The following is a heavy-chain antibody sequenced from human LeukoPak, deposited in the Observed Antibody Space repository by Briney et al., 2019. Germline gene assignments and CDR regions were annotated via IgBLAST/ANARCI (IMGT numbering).Heavy chain of an antibody. CDR2: IQYSGST. Sequence: SETLSLTCTVSGGSISIYYWNWIRQPPGKGLEWIGNIQYSGSTNYNPSLKSRVTILLDTSKNQFSLKLNSVTAADTAVYYCARDWELGHWGQGTLVTVS. V-gene: IGHV4-59*01. J-gene: IGHJ5*02. D-gene: IGHD1-1*01. CDR3: ARDWELGH. CDR1: GGSISIYY.